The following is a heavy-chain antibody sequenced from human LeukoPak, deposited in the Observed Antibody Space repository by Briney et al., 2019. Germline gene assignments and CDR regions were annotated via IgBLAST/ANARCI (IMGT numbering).Heavy chain of an antibody. CDR2: IRYDGSNK. Sequence: GGSLRLSCAASGFTFSSYGMHWVRQAPGKGLEWVAFIRYDGSNKYYADSVKGRFTISRDNSKNTPYLQMNSLRAEDTAVYYCAKVEQQLPRAWGQGTLVTVSS. CDR1: GFTFSSYG. V-gene: IGHV3-30*02. J-gene: IGHJ5*02. CDR3: AKVEQQLPRA. D-gene: IGHD6-13*01.